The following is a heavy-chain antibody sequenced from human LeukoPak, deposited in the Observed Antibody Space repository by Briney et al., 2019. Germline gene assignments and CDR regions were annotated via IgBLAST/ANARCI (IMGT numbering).Heavy chain of an antibody. CDR1: GGTFSSYA. CDR2: IIPILGIA. J-gene: IGHJ5*02. D-gene: IGHD3-16*01. Sequence: ASVKVSCKASGGTFSSYAISWVRQAPGQGLEWMGRIIPILGIANYAQKFQGRVTITADKSTSTAYMELSSLRSEDTAVYYCARLEEDLTLGVAGYWFVPWGQGTLVTVS. CDR3: ARLEEDLTLGVAGYWFVP. V-gene: IGHV1-69*04.